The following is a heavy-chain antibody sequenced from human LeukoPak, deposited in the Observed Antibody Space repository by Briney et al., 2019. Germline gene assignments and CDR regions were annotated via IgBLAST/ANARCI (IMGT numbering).Heavy chain of an antibody. CDR1: GGSISSYY. D-gene: IGHD2-2*01. V-gene: IGHV4-59*01. CDR3: ARVSGDQLLTFGY. Sequence: SETLSLTCTVSGGSISSYYWSWIRQPPGKGLEWIGYIYYSGSTNYNPSLKSRVTISVDTSKNQFSLRLSSVTAADTAVYYCARVSGDQLLTFGYWGQGTLVAVSS. J-gene: IGHJ4*02. CDR2: IYYSGST.